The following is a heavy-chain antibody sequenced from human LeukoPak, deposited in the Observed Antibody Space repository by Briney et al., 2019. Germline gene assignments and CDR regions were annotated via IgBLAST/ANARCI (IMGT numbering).Heavy chain of an antibody. V-gene: IGHV5-51*01. CDR1: GYIFGNYW. CDR2: IHCGDSDT. J-gene: IGHJ5*02. D-gene: IGHD4-17*01. Sequence: GESLKISCKTSGYIFGNYWIGWVRLMPGKGLEWMGIIHCGDSDTRYSRAFQGHITFSVEKSVSTAFLHWSGLQASDSGIYYCARGGDYGMKWFGVWGQGTLVTVSS. CDR3: ARGGDYGMKWFGV.